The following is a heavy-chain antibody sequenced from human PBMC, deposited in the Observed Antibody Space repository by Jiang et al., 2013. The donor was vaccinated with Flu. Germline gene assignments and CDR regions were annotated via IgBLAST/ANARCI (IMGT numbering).Heavy chain of an antibody. CDR2: ISYDGSIK. CDR3: ARAPVDALDY. J-gene: IGHJ4*02. V-gene: IGHV3-30*01. Sequence: VISYDGSIKYYADSVKGRFTISRDNSKNTLYLQMNSLRAEDTAVYYCARAPVDALDYWGQGTLVTVSS. D-gene: IGHD2-2*01.